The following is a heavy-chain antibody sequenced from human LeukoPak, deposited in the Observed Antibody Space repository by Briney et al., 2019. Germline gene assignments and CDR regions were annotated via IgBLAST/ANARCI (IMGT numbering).Heavy chain of an antibody. Sequence: GGSLRLSCAASGFTFSSYAMSWVRQAPGKGLEWVSAISGSGGSTYYADSVKGRFTISRDNSKNTLYLQMNSLRAEDTAVYYCAKDSMPVSGSYPADAFDIWGQGTMVTVSS. CDR1: GFTFSSYA. J-gene: IGHJ3*02. CDR2: ISGSGGST. CDR3: AKDSMPVSGSYPADAFDI. V-gene: IGHV3-23*01. D-gene: IGHD1-26*01.